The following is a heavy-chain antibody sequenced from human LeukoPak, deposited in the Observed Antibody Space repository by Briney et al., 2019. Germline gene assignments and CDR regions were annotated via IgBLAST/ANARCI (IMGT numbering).Heavy chain of an antibody. J-gene: IGHJ4*02. CDR3: ARGSKSYGDYIRSRLYYFDY. V-gene: IGHV3-66*02. D-gene: IGHD4-17*01. CDR1: GFTVSSNY. CDR2: IYSGGRT. Sequence: GGSLRLSCAASGFTVSSNYMNWARQAPGKGLEWVSVIYSGGRTYYADSVKGRFTISRDNSKNTLYLQMNSLRAGDTAVYYCARGSKSYGDYIRSRLYYFDYWGQGTLVTVSS.